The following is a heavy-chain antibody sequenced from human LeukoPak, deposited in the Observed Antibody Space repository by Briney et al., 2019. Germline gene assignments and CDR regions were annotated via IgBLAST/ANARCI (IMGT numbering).Heavy chain of an antibody. J-gene: IGHJ4*02. CDR3: AREAKIVVVPAAIFDY. V-gene: IGHV3-30-3*01. D-gene: IGHD2-2*02. CDR2: ISYDGSNK. Sequence: PGGSLRLSCAASGFTFSSYAMHWVRQAPGKGLEWVAVISYDGSNKYYADSVKGRFTISRDNSKNTLYLQMNSLRAEDTAVYYCAREAKIVVVPAAIFDYWGQGTLVTVSS. CDR1: GFTFSSYA.